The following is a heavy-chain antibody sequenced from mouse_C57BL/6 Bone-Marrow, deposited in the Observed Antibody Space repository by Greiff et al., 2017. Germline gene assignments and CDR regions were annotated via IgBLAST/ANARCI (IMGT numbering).Heavy chain of an antibody. J-gene: IGHJ2*01. CDR3: SSFDGNYFDF. Sequence: VQLQQSGAELVRPGASVKLSCTASGFNIKDDYIHWVKQRPEQGLEWIGWIDPEIGDTEYASNFQGKATITSDTSSNTASLQLSSLTSEDTAVYYCSSFDGNYFDFWGQGTPLTVAS. CDR2: IDPEIGDT. V-gene: IGHV14-4*01. D-gene: IGHD2-3*01. CDR1: GFNIKDDY.